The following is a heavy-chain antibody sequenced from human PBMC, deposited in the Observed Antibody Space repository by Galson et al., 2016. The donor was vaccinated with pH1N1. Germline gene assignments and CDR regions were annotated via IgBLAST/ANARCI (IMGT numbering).Heavy chain of an antibody. V-gene: IGHV1-69*13. D-gene: IGHD3-22*01. CDR2: IIPIFGTA. Sequence: SVKVSCKASGGTFSSYGINWVRQAPGQGLEWMGGIIPIFGTAKYAQNFQGRVTITADESTTTAYMELSSLRSEDTAVYFCAREDYYDTDVSDRYFDLWRRGTLLPVSS. CDR1: GGTFSSYG. CDR3: AREDYYDTDVSDRYFDL. J-gene: IGHJ2*01.